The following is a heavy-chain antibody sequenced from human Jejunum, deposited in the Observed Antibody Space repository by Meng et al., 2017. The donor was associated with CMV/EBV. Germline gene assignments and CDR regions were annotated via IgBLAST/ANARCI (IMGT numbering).Heavy chain of an antibody. CDR1: CGSIDVSDYY. J-gene: IGHJ6*04. CDR2: TYYTGST. CDR3: TRAVRV. V-gene: IGHV4-30-4*08. Sequence: QVQQEESGPGLVKHSETLSLTGTVSCGSIDVSDYYWNWLRQSPGKGLEWIGHTYYTGSTYYNPSLESRITISVDTSRNQSSLKLTSVTAADTAVYYCTRAVRVWGKGTTVTVSS. D-gene: IGHD6-19*01.